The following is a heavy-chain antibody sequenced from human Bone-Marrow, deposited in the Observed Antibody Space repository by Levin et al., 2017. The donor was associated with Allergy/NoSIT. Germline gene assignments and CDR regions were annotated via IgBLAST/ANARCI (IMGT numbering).Heavy chain of an antibody. J-gene: IGHJ5*02. CDR2: MNPNNGNT. V-gene: IGHV1-8*01. Sequence: GASVKVSCKTSGYTFTSYEINWVRQVTGQGLEWIGWMNPNNGNTTYAQKFQGRVTMTGEISISTAYLELSSLKLEDTAVYYCVRGSQPRTYYDFWSAYYSGRRLQSWFDPWGQGSHLTVSS. D-gene: IGHD3-3*01. CDR3: VRGSQPRTYYDFWSAYYSGRRLQSWFDP. CDR1: GYTFTSYE.